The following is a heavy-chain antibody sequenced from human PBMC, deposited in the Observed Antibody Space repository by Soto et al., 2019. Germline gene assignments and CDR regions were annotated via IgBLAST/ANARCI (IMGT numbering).Heavy chain of an antibody. CDR2: FGPEDGET. Sequence: ASVKVSCKVSGYTLTELSMHWVRQAPGKGLEWMGGFGPEDGETIYAQKFQGRVTMTEDTSTDTAYMELSSLRSEDTAVYYCATDLSIAARPFAFDIWGQGTMVTVSS. J-gene: IGHJ3*02. V-gene: IGHV1-24*01. CDR1: GYTLTELS. D-gene: IGHD6-6*01. CDR3: ATDLSIAARPFAFDI.